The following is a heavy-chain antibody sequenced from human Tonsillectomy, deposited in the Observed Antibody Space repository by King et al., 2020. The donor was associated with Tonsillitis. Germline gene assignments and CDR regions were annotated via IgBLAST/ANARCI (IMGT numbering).Heavy chain of an antibody. Sequence: VQLVESGGGLVKPGGSRRLSCSASGSRFSSAWMSWVRQAPGKGLEWVGRIKSQADGGTIDYAAPVKGRFTISRDDSKTTLYLQMDSLKTEDTAVYFCATGISGSGWYFYYWGQGTLVTDSS. V-gene: IGHV3-15*01. CDR2: IKSQADGGTI. CDR1: GSRFSSAW. D-gene: IGHD6-19*01. J-gene: IGHJ4*02. CDR3: ATGISGSGWYFYY.